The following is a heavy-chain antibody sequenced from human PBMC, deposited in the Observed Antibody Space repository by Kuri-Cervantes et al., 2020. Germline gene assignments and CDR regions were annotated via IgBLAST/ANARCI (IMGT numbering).Heavy chain of an antibody. Sequence: ASVKVSCKASGYTFINYGVTWVQQAPGQGLEWMGWISGHNGNTDYAQKFQGRVTMTTDTSTDTGYMELRSLRSDDTAVYYCARGGYGSGNYLDSWGQGTLVTVSS. CDR2: ISGHNGNT. V-gene: IGHV1-18*01. CDR1: GYTFINYG. J-gene: IGHJ4*02. CDR3: ARGGYGSGNYLDS. D-gene: IGHD3-10*01.